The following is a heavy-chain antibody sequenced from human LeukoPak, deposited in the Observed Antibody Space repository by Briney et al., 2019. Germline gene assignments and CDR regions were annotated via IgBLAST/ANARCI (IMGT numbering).Heavy chain of an antibody. D-gene: IGHD2-8*01. Sequence: GGSLRLSCAASGFTFSSYGMHWVRQAPGKGLERVAVISYDGSNKYYADSVKGRFTISRDNSKNTLYLQMNSLRAEDTAVYYCAKAGYCTNGVCYAFDYWGQGTLVTVSS. CDR3: AKAGYCTNGVCYAFDY. V-gene: IGHV3-30*18. CDR2: ISYDGSNK. J-gene: IGHJ4*02. CDR1: GFTFSSYG.